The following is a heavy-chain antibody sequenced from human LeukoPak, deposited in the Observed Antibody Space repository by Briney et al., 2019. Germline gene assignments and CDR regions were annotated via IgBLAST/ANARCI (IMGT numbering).Heavy chain of an antibody. J-gene: IGHJ5*02. V-gene: IGHV3-21*01. D-gene: IGHD1-7*01. Sequence: GGSLRLSCAASGFTFNTYSMTWVRQAPGKGLEWVSIISRDSESIFYADSVKGRFTISRDSAKNSLYLQMNDLRAEDTATYYCARGATDTTRWFAPWGQGTLVTVSS. CDR1: GFTFNTYS. CDR2: ISRDSESI. CDR3: ARGATDTTRWFAP.